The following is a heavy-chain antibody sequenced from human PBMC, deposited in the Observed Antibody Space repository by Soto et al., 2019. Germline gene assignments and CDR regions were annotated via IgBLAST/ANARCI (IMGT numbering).Heavy chain of an antibody. CDR2: IYYSGST. D-gene: IGHD3-22*01. V-gene: IGHV4-30-4*01. Sequence: SETLSLTCTVSGGSISSGDYYWSWIRQPPGKGLEWIGYIYYSGSTYYNPSLKSRVTISVDTSKNQFSLKLSSVTAADTAVYYCATWIPDSSGYLGFDYWGQGTLVTVSS. CDR1: GGSISSGDYY. CDR3: ATWIPDSSGYLGFDY. J-gene: IGHJ4*02.